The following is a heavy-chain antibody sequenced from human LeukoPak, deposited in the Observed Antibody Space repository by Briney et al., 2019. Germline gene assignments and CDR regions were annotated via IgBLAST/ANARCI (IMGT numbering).Heavy chain of an antibody. D-gene: IGHD3-22*01. Sequence: PGGSLRLPCAASGLTFSSHRMHWVRQAPGKGLVRVSRINSDGSSTTYADSVKGRFTISRDNAKNMLYLQMKSLRAEDTAVYYCAREVEPYDDSRGYYWGFDYWGRGTLVTVSS. J-gene: IGHJ4*02. CDR2: INSDGSST. CDR1: GLTFSSHR. CDR3: AREVEPYDDSRGYYWGFDY. V-gene: IGHV3-74*01.